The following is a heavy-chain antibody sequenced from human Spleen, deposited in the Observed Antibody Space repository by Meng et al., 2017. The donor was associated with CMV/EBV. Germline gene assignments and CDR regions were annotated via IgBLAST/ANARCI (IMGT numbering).Heavy chain of an antibody. Sequence: GGSISRSSYCWGWTRQPPGKGLEWIGSIYYSGSTYYNPSLKSRVTISVDTSKNQFSLKLSSVTAADTAVYYCARDSKVAAPSGFDYWGQGTLVTVSS. CDR2: IYYSGST. CDR1: GGSISRSSYC. V-gene: IGHV4-39*07. D-gene: IGHD2-15*01. CDR3: ARDSKVAAPSGFDY. J-gene: IGHJ4*02.